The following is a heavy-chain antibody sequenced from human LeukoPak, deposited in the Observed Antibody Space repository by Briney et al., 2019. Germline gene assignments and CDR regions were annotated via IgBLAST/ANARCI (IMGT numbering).Heavy chain of an antibody. Sequence: GGSLRLSCAASGFTFSTYSLNWVRQAPGKGLKWVSSISSSSSFKYYAASVKGRFTISRDNAKNSLYLQMNSLRAEDTAVYYCARGAYTARAFDIWGQGTLVTVSS. CDR2: ISSSSSFK. D-gene: IGHD3-16*01. CDR3: ARGAYTARAFDI. V-gene: IGHV3-21*01. CDR1: GFTFSTYS. J-gene: IGHJ3*02.